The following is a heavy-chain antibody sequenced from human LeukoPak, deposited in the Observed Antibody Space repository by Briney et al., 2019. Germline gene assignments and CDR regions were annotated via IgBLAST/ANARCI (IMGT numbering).Heavy chain of an antibody. V-gene: IGHV3-7*03. D-gene: IGHD2-15*01. CDR3: ARGGIVVVDPFFGFDP. CDR1: GFTFSNYW. CDR2: INRDGSER. J-gene: IGHJ5*02. Sequence: GGSLRLSCAASGFTFSNYWMTWVRQAPGKGLEWVANINRDGSERYYVDSVKGRFTISRDDAKSSLYLQMNSLRAEDTAVYYCARGGIVVVDPFFGFDPWGQGTLVTVSS.